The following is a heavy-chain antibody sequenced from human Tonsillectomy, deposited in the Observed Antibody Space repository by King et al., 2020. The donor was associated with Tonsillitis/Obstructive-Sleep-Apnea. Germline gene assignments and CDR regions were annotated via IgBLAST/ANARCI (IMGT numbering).Heavy chain of an antibody. CDR1: GFTVTNAW. J-gene: IGHJ4*02. Sequence: VQLVESGGRLVKPGGSLRLSCAASGFTVTNAWMSWVWQAPGKGPEWVGRIKSKSDGGTTDFGAPAKGRFTISRDASENTLYLQMNSLKTEDTAVYFCTTAGSAYYMGYWGQGTLVTVSS. CDR2: IKSKSDGGTT. V-gene: IGHV3-15*01. CDR3: TTAGSAYYMGY. D-gene: IGHD3-3*01.